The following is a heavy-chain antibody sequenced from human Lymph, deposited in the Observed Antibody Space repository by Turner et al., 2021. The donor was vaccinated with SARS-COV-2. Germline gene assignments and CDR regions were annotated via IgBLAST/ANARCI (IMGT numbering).Heavy chain of an antibody. D-gene: IGHD3-10*01. Sequence: QVQLVQSGAEVKKPGASVKVSCKASGYTFTGYYLHWVRQAHGQGLECMGWINPNSGGTNYAQKFQGRVTMTRDTYISTAYMELSRLRSDDTAVYYCARSRDLQSMVRGVDPFDYWGQGTLVTVSS. J-gene: IGHJ4*02. CDR3: ARSRDLQSMVRGVDPFDY. V-gene: IGHV1-2*02. CDR1: GYTFTGYY. CDR2: INPNSGGT.